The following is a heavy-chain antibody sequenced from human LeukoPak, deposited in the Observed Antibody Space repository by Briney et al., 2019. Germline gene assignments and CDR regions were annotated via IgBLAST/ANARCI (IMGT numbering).Heavy chain of an antibody. Sequence: PGGSLRLSCAASGFTFRNNWMSWVRQAPGKGLEWVANIKQDGSDKNYVDSVKGRFTISRDNAKSSLSLQMNSLRAEDTAVYYCARETPDSSGWDWGQGTLVTVSS. D-gene: IGHD6-19*01. CDR2: IKQDGSDK. J-gene: IGHJ4*02. V-gene: IGHV3-7*01. CDR1: GFTFRNNW. CDR3: ARETPDSSGWD.